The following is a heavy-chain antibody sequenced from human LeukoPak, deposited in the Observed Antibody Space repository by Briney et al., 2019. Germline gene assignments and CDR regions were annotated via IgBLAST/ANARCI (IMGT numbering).Heavy chain of an antibody. CDR3: TLLPGVY. CDR2: INSDGSST. V-gene: IGHV3-74*01. CDR1: GFTFSDYS. Sequence: PGGSLRLSCVASGFTFSDYSMNWVRQAPGKGLVWVSRINSDGSSTSYADSVKGRFTISRDNAKNTLYLQMNSLRAEDTAVYYCTLLPGVYWGQGTLVTVSS. D-gene: IGHD2-15*01. J-gene: IGHJ4*02.